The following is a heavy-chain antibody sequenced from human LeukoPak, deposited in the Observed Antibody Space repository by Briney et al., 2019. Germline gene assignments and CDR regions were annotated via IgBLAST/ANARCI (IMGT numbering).Heavy chain of an antibody. D-gene: IGHD3-22*01. CDR1: GFSFNTYA. Sequence: GGSLRLSCAASGFSFNTYAMTWVRQAPGKGLEWVSYISSSGSTIYYADSVKGRFTISRDNAKNSLYLQMNSLRAEDTAVYYCARGRSGLLPHMIDYWGQGTLVTVSS. J-gene: IGHJ4*02. CDR3: ARGRSGLLPHMIDY. CDR2: ISSSGSTI. V-gene: IGHV3-48*04.